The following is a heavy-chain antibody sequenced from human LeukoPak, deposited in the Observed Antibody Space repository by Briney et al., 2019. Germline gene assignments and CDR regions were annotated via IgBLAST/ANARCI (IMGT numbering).Heavy chain of an antibody. CDR2: IYYSGST. CDR1: GGSISSYY. Sequence: SETLSLTCTVSGGSISSYYWSWIRQPPGKGLEWIGYIYYSGSTNYNPSLKSRVTTSVDTSKNQFSLKLSSVTAADTAVYYCARHVTLWFPNNNWFDPWGQGTLVTVSS. CDR3: ARHVTLWFPNNNWFDP. V-gene: IGHV4-59*08. D-gene: IGHD3-10*01. J-gene: IGHJ5*02.